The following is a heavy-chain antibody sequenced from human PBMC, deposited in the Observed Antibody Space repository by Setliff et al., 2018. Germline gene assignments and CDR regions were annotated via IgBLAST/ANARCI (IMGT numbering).Heavy chain of an antibody. CDR3: ARVPRPAGYSGYGDY. CDR2: ISAYNGNT. V-gene: IGHV1-18*01. CDR1: GYTFTSYG. J-gene: IGHJ4*02. D-gene: IGHD5-12*01. Sequence: ASVKVSCKASGYTFTSYGISWVRQAPGQGLEWMGWISAYNGNTNYAQKLQGRVTMTTDTSTSTAYMELRSLRSDDTAVYYCARVPRPAGYSGYGDYWVQGTLVTVSS.